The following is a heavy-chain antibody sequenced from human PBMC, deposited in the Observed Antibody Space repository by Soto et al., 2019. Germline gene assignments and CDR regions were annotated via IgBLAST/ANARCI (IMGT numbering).Heavy chain of an antibody. Sequence: EVQLLESGGGLVQPGGSLRLSCAASGFTFSSYAMSWVRQAPGKGLEWVSAISGSGGSTYYADSVKGRFTISRDNSKNTLYLKMNSLRAEDTAVYYCAKDGGYYYGSEYYYYCLDVWGKGTTVTVSS. CDR2: ISGSGGST. CDR1: GFTFSSYA. D-gene: IGHD3-10*01. V-gene: IGHV3-23*01. CDR3: AKDGGYYYGSEYYYYCLDV. J-gene: IGHJ6*03.